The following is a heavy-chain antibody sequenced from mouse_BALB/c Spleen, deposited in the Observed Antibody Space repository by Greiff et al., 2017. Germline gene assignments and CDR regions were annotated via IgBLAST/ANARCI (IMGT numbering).Heavy chain of an antibody. CDR1: GFTFSSFG. Sequence: EVKLVESGGGLVKPGGSRKLSCAASGFTFSSFGMHWVRQAPEKGLEWVAYISSGSSTIYYADTVKGRFTISRDNPKNTLFLPMTSLRSEDTAMYYCARVIYCGTPYAMDYWGQGTSVTVSS. CDR2: ISSGSSTI. J-gene: IGHJ4*01. V-gene: IGHV5-17*02. CDR3: ARVIYCGTPYAMDY. D-gene: IGHD2-1*01.